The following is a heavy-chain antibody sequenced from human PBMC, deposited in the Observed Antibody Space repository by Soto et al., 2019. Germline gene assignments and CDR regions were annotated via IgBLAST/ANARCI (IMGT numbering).Heavy chain of an antibody. CDR1: GFTFTDYA. CDR3: AKYGYHGSGKSREHKNFDS. V-gene: IGHV3-23*01. Sequence: EVHLLESGGDLVQPGGSLRLSCAASGFTFTDYAMTWVRQAPGKGLEWVSSIGGRGETTYYADSVKGRFTISRDASKTTLYLQMNSLRAEDTAVYYCAKYGYHGSGKSREHKNFDSWGQGTLVTVSS. CDR2: IGGRGETT. J-gene: IGHJ4*01. D-gene: IGHD3-10*01.